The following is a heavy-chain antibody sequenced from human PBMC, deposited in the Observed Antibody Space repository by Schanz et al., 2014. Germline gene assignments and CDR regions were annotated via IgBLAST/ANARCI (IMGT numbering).Heavy chain of an antibody. D-gene: IGHD3-22*01. J-gene: IGHJ4*02. CDR3: ARGGVVDRAGFNS. Sequence: QVQLVQSGAEVKKPGASVKVSCKASGYTFTSYYIHWVRQAPGQGLEWMGKINPSSGTTMYAQNFQGRVTVTRNTSTCTVYMELSSLRSEDTAVDYCARGGVVDRAGFNSWGQGTLVTVSS. CDR2: INPSSGTT. CDR1: GYTFTSYY. V-gene: IGHV1-46*03.